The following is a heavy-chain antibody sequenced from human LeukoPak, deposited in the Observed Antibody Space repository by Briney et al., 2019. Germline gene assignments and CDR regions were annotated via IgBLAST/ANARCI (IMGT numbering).Heavy chain of an antibody. CDR3: AKDVYDCSGGSCPQYYYVMDV. CDR2: IRFDGSEK. J-gene: IGHJ6*02. Sequence: PGGSLRLSCTASGFTFSSYGMHWVRKAPGKGLDWVSFIRFDGSEKYYADSVRGRFTISRDNSKNTLSLQMNSLRAEDTALYYCAKDVYDCSGGSCPQYYYVMDVWGQGTTVTVSS. V-gene: IGHV3-30*02. CDR1: GFTFSSYG. D-gene: IGHD2-15*01.